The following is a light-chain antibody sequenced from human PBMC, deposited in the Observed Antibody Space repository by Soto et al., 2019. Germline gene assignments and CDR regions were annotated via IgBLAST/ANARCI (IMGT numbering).Light chain of an antibody. CDR2: AAS. Sequence: DIQMTQSPSSLSASLGDRVTITCRASQSISSYLNWYQQKPGRAPKLMIYAASSLPSGVPSRFSGSGSGTDFTLTISSLQPEDFATYYCQQNDSTPFTFGPGTKVEIK. V-gene: IGKV1-39*01. J-gene: IGKJ3*01. CDR1: QSISSY. CDR3: QQNDSTPFT.